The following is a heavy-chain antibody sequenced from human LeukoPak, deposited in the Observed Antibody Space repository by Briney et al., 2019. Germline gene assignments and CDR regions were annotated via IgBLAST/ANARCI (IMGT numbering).Heavy chain of an antibody. CDR2: IYYSGST. V-gene: IGHV4-59*01. D-gene: IGHD3-9*01. CDR3: ARGPIYDILTGYSAYGMDV. Sequence: PSETLSLTCTVSGGSISSYYWSWIRQPPGKGLEWIGYIYYSGSTNYNPSLKSRVTISVDTSKNQFSLKLSSVTAADTAVHYCARGPIYDILTGYSAYGMDVWGQGTTVTVSS. CDR1: GGSISSYY. J-gene: IGHJ6*02.